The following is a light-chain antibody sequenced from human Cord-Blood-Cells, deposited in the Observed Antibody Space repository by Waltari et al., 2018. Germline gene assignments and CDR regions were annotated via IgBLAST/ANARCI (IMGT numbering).Light chain of an antibody. J-gene: IGKJ4*01. CDR3: QQSYSTPPLT. V-gene: IGKV1-39*01. Sequence: DIQMTQSPSSLSASVGDRVTITCRASQSISNYLNWYQQKPGKAPKLLSYAASSLQSGVPASFSVSGSGTDFTLTISSLQPEDFATYYCQQSYSTPPLTFGGGTKVEIK. CDR1: QSISNY. CDR2: AAS.